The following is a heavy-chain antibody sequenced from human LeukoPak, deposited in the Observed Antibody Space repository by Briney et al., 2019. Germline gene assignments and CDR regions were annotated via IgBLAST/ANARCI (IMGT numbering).Heavy chain of an antibody. V-gene: IGHV3-49*03. CDR3: TTDSSGYDDYSILWYYYMDV. CDR1: GFTFGDYA. D-gene: IGHD4-11*01. CDR2: IRSKAYGGTT. J-gene: IGHJ6*03. Sequence: GGSLRLSCTASGFTFGDYAMSWFRQAPGKGLEWVGFIRSKAYGGTTEYAASVKGRFTISRDDSKSIAYLQMNSLKTEDTAVYYCTTDSSGYDDYSILWYYYMDVWGKGTTVTVSS.